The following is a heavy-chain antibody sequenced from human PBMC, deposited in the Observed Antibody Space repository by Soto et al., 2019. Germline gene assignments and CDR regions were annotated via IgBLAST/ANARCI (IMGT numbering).Heavy chain of an antibody. CDR2: IGGGGGST. D-gene: IGHD3-10*01. CDR3: ARDSITRLSYDIPGMDV. CDR1: GFTFNTYA. J-gene: IGHJ6*02. Sequence: EVRLLESGGGLVQPGGSLRLSCAASGFTFNTYAMSWVRQAPGKGLEWVSVIGGGGGSTHYADSVKGRFTISRDNSNNTLYLQMNSLRADDTAIYYCARDSITRLSYDIPGMDVWGQGTTVTVSS. V-gene: IGHV3-23*01.